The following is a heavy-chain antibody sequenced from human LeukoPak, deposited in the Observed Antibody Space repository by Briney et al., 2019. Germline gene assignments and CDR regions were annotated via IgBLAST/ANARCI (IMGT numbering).Heavy chain of an antibody. V-gene: IGHV1-69*05. Sequence: ASVKVSCKASGGTFSSYAISWVRQAPGQGLEWMGEIIPIFGPANYAQKFQGRLTFITDEATSTAYMELSSLRSEDTAVYYCARGRYCSSTICPFDYWGQGTLVTVSS. CDR2: IIPIFGPA. CDR1: GGTFSSYA. D-gene: IGHD2-2*01. CDR3: ARGRYCSSTICPFDY. J-gene: IGHJ4*02.